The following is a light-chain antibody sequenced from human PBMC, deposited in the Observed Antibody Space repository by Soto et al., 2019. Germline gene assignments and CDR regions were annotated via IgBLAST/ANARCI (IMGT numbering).Light chain of an antibody. Sequence: EIVLTQSPGTLSLSPGERATLSCRASQRVSRSYLAWYQQRPGQAPRLLIYGASSRAAGIPDRFIGSGSGTDFTLTISRLEPEDFAVYYCQQYGSSPSTFGQGTRLEIK. J-gene: IGKJ5*01. CDR1: QRVSRSY. CDR3: QQYGSSPST. CDR2: GAS. V-gene: IGKV3-20*01.